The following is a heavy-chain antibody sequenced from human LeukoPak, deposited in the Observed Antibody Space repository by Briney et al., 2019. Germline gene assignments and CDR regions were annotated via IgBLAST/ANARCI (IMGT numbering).Heavy chain of an antibody. V-gene: IGHV3-74*01. Sequence: SGGSLRLXCAASGFTCISYWMHWVRQAPGKGLVSVSRINGYGSSTDFADSVKGRFTISRDNAKNTLYLQMNSLRAEDTAVYYCARDAPGNTALDYWGQGTLVTVSS. CDR1: GFTCISYW. D-gene: IGHD5-18*01. CDR2: INGYGSST. J-gene: IGHJ4*02. CDR3: ARDAPGNTALDY.